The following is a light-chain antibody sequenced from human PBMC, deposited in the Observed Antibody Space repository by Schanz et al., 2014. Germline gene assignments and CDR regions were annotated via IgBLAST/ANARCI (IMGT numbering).Light chain of an antibody. V-gene: IGKV3-15*01. CDR2: GVS. Sequence: EIVLTQSPGTLSLSPGERATLSCRSSQSVSTIDLAWYQQNPGQAPRLLIYGVSIRATGIPARFSGSGSGTKFTLTISSLQSEDFAVYYCQQYNNWLTFGGGTKVEIK. CDR3: QQYNNWLT. J-gene: IGKJ4*01. CDR1: QSVSTID.